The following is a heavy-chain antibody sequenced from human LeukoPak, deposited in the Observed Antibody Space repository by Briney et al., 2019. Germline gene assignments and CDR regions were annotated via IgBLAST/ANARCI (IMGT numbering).Heavy chain of an antibody. Sequence: GSTNYNPSLKSRVTISVDKSKNQFSLKLSSVTAADTAVYYCARMSFLKQRTPPRPDDAFDIWGQGTMTTVSS. CDR3: ARMSFLKQRTPPRPDDAFDI. D-gene: IGHD6-6*01. CDR2: GST. V-gene: IGHV4-4*02. J-gene: IGHJ3*02.